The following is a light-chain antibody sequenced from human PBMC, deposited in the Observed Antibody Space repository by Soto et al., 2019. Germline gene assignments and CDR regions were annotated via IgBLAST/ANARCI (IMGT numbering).Light chain of an antibody. CDR1: QSLSNN. V-gene: IGKV3-15*01. CDR3: QTYNRWPLT. J-gene: IGKJ4*01. Sequence: EIVMTQSPATLSVSPGERATLSCRASQSLSNNLAWYQQKVGLAPRLLVYHASTRATGIPARFSGSGSGTEFTLQINRLQSEDLAVYYCQTYNRWPLTFGGGTRVEIK. CDR2: HAS.